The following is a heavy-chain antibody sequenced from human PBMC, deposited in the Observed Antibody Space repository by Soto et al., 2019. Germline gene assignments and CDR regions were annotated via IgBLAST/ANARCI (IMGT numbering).Heavy chain of an antibody. CDR2: IKQDGSEK. CDR1: GFTFSRYS. V-gene: IGHV3-7*04. Sequence: GGSLRLSCASSGFTFSRYSMNLVRQAPGKGLEWVANIKQDGSEKYYVDSVEGRFTISRDNAENSLYLQMNSLKAEDTAVYYCVRGSASNDYWGQGTLVTVSS. J-gene: IGHJ4*02. CDR3: VRGSASNDY.